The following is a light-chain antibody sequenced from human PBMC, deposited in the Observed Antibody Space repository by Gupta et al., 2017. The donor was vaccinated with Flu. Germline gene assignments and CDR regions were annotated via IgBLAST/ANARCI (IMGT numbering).Light chain of an antibody. J-gene: IGKJ1*01. CDR3: MQGSRWPWA. V-gene: IGKV2-30*01. Sequence: ISCRSSQSLVYSDGNIYLHWFQERPGQSPRRLIYQVSHRESGVPDRFSGSGSGTDFTLKISRVEAEDVGVYYCMQGSRWPWAFGQGTKVEIK. CDR2: QVS. CDR1: QSLVYSDGNIY.